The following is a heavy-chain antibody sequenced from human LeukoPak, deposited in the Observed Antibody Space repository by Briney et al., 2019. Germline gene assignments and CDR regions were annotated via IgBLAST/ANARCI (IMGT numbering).Heavy chain of an antibody. CDR1: GGSISSSNW. V-gene: IGHV4-4*02. J-gene: IGHJ4*02. D-gene: IGHD3-10*01. Sequence: SETLSLTCAVSGGSISSSNWWSWVRQPPGKGLEWIGEIYHSGSTNYNPSLKSRVTISVDKSKNQFSLKLSSVTAADTAVYYCARAPLLWFGELFHDFDYWGQGTLVTVSS. CDR3: ARAPLLWFGELFHDFDY. CDR2: IYHSGST.